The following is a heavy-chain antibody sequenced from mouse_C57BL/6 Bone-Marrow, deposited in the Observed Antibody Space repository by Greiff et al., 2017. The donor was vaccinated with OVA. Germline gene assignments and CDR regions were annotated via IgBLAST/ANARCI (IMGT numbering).Heavy chain of an antibody. J-gene: IGHJ2*01. CDR3: TKNYGSSYVVYFDY. Sequence: VQLKQSGAELVRPGASVKLSCTASGFNIKDYYMHWVKLRPEQGLEWIGRIDPEDGDTEYAPKFQGKATMTADTSSNTAYLQLSSLTSEDTAVYYCTKNYGSSYVVYFDYWGQGTTLTVSS. CDR2: IDPEDGDT. D-gene: IGHD1-1*01. V-gene: IGHV14-1*01. CDR1: GFNIKDYY.